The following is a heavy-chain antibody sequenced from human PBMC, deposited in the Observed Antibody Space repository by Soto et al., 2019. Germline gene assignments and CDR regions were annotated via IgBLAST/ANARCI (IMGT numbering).Heavy chain of an antibody. D-gene: IGHD2-15*01. Sequence: PGGSLRLSCAASGFTFSSYSMNWVRQAPGKGLEWVSSISSSSSYIYYADSVKGRFTISRDNAKNSLYLQMNSLRAEDMAMYYCVRGGGGGLFDPWGQGTMVTVSS. CDR2: ISSSSSYI. CDR1: GFTFSSYS. J-gene: IGHJ5*02. CDR3: VRGGGGGLFDP. V-gene: IGHV3-21*01.